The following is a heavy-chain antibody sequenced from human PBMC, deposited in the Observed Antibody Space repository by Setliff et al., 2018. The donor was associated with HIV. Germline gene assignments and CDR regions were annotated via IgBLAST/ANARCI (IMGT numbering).Heavy chain of an antibody. J-gene: IGHJ4*02. CDR3: ARVQEGFDY. CDR2: ITSNLNY. Sequence: GGSLRLSCVASGFSFSRYTMMWVRQTPGKGLEWVSSITSNLNYKYADSVKGRCTISRDNTKNSLYLQMNSLRAEDTAVYYCARVQEGFDYWGQGTLVTVSS. CDR1: GFSFSRYT. V-gene: IGHV3-21*01.